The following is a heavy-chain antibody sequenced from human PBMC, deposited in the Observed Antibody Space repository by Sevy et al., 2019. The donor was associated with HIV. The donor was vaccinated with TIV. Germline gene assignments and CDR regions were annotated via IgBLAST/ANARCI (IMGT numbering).Heavy chain of an antibody. D-gene: IGHD6-13*01. CDR1: GYSFTSYW. CDR3: ARSSSWFKTLFDY. Sequence: GESLKISCKGSGYSFTSYWIGWVRQMPRKGLEWMGLIYPGDSDTRYSPSFQGQVTISADKSISTAYLQWSSLKASDTAMYYCARSSSWFKTLFDYWGQGTLVTVSS. V-gene: IGHV5-51*01. J-gene: IGHJ4*02. CDR2: IYPGDSDT.